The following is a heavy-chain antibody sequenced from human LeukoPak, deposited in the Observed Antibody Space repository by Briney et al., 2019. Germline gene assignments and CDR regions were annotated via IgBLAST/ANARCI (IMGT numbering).Heavy chain of an antibody. D-gene: IGHD3/OR15-3a*01. V-gene: IGHV1-8*01. CDR2: MNPNSGNT. Sequence: ASAKVSCKASGYTFISYDTNWVRQATGQGLEWMGWMNPNSGNTGYAQKFQGRVTMTRNTSISTAYMELSSLRSEDTAVYYCARGPTTNDFFDVWGQGTMVTVSS. CDR1: GYTFISYD. CDR3: ARGPTTNDFFDV. J-gene: IGHJ3*01.